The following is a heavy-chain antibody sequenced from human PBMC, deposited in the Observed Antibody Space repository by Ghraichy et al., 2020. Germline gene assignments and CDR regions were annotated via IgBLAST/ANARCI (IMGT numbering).Heavy chain of an antibody. J-gene: IGHJ6*02. CDR2: INHSGST. CDR1: GGSFSGYY. Sequence: SETLSLTCAVYGGSFSGYYWSWIRQPPGKGLEWIGEINHSGSTNYNPSLKSRVTISVDTSKNQFSLKLSSVTAADTAVYYCARRTVTNVNGMDVWGQGTTVTVSS. V-gene: IGHV4-34*01. D-gene: IGHD4-17*01. CDR3: ARRTVTNVNGMDV.